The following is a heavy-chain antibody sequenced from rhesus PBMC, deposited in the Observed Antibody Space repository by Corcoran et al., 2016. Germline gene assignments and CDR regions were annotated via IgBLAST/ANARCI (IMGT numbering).Heavy chain of an antibody. CDR3: ARGEYSHSFDY. D-gene: IGHD5-12*01. V-gene: IGHV4-106*01. Sequence: QVQLQESGPGLVKPSETLSLTCAVSGGSISDDYYWSWICQPPGKGLEWIGYIYGSGGGTNYNPSLKNRVTISIDTSKNQFSLKLSSVTAADTAVYYCARGEYSHSFDYWGQGVLVTVSS. J-gene: IGHJ4*01. CDR1: GGSISDDYY. CDR2: IYGSGGGT.